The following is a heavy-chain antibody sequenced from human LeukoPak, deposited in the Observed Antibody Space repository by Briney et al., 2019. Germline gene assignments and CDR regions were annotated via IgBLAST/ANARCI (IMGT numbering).Heavy chain of an antibody. CDR1: GGSFRGHY. D-gene: IGHD6-13*01. J-gene: IGHJ4*02. CDR2: INHSGST. V-gene: IGHV4-34*01. Sequence: SETLSLTCAVYGGSFRGHYWSWIRQPPGKGLEWIGEINHSGSTNYNPSLKSRVTISADTSKNQFSLKLSSVTAADTAVYYCARRYSSSWGQGTLVTVSS. CDR3: ARRYSSS.